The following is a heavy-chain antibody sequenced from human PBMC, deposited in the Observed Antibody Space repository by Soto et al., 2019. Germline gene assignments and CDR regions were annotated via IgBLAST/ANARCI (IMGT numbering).Heavy chain of an antibody. D-gene: IGHD7-27*01. CDR2: IIPILGIA. J-gene: IGHJ6*02. CDR3: ARGANGDRYYYYYGMDV. Sequence: ASVKVSCKASGGTFSSYTISWVRQAPGQGLEWMGRIIPILGIANYAQKFQGRVTITADKSTSTAYMELSSLRSEDTAVYYCARGANGDRYYYYYGMDVWGQGTTVTVSS. CDR1: GGTFSSYT. V-gene: IGHV1-69*02.